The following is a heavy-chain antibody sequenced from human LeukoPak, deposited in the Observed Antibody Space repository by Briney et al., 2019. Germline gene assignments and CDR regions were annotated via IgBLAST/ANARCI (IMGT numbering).Heavy chain of an antibody. CDR3: ARDPGYSYGYLFDY. J-gene: IGHJ4*02. V-gene: IGHV3-53*01. CDR1: GFTVSSNY. Sequence: GGSLRLSCAASGFTVSSNYMSWVRQPPGKGLEWVSVIYSGGDTSYADSVKGRFTISRDSSRNTLYLQMNSLRAEDTAVYYCARDPGYSYGYLFDYWGQGTLVTVSS. D-gene: IGHD5-18*01. CDR2: IYSGGDT.